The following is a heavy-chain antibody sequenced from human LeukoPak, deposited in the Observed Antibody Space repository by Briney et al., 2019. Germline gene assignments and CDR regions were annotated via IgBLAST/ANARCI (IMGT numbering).Heavy chain of an antibody. CDR1: GGSISSYY. J-gene: IGHJ4*02. V-gene: IGHV4-59*01. Sequence: SETLSLTCTVSGGSISSYYWSWIRQPPGKGLEWIGYIYYSGSTNYNPSLKSRVTISVDTSKNQFSLKLSSVTAADTAVHYCARGVAAASTGYWGQGTLVTVSS. CDR2: IYYSGST. CDR3: ARGVAAASTGY. D-gene: IGHD6-13*01.